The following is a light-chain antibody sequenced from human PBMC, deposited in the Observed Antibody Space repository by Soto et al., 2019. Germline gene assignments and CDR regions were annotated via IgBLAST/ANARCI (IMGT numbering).Light chain of an antibody. Sequence: SSELTQPLSVSVALGQTARITCGRNNIGRKNVHWYQQKPGQAPVLVIYRDNNRPSGIPERFSGSNSGNTATLTISRAQARDEADYYCQVWDTSTAVFGGGTKLTVL. CDR3: QVWDTSTAV. J-gene: IGLJ2*01. CDR2: RDN. CDR1: NIGRKN. V-gene: IGLV3-9*01.